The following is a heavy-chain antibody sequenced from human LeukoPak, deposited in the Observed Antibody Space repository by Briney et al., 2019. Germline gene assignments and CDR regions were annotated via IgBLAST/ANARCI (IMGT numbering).Heavy chain of an antibody. Sequence: GGSLRLSCAASGSTFSSYAMSWVRQAPGKGLEWVSAISGSGGSTYYADSVKGRFTISRDNSKNTLYLQMNSLRAEDTAVYYCAKGGILTGFIYYFDYWGQGTLVTVSS. J-gene: IGHJ4*02. CDR2: ISGSGGST. CDR1: GSTFSSYA. V-gene: IGHV3-23*01. D-gene: IGHD3-9*01. CDR3: AKGGILTGFIYYFDY.